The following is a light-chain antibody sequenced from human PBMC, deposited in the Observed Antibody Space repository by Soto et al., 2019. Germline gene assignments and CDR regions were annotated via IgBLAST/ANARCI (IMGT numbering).Light chain of an antibody. V-gene: IGKV1-6*01. CDR2: AAS. CDR3: LQDYKYPRT. J-gene: IGKJ1*01. Sequence: AIQMTQSPSSLSASVGDRVTITCRASQGIRNDVGWYQQKPGKAPKLLIYAASSLQSGVTSRFSGSGSGTDFTLTISSLHPEDFATYYCLQDYKYPRTFGQGTKVEIK. CDR1: QGIRND.